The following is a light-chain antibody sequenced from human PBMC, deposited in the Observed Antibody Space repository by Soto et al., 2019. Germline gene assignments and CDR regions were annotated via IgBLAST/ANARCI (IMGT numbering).Light chain of an antibody. V-gene: IGLV2-14*03. J-gene: IGLJ2*01. Sequence: QSALTQPASVSGSPGQSITISCSGTSSDVGGYNFVSWYQVHPGKAPRLILYDVSSRPSGVSYRFSGSKSANTASLNISRLQAGDEAEYYCSSYTTTTSLVVFGGGTKLTVL. CDR1: SSDVGGYNF. CDR2: DVS. CDR3: SSYTTTTSLVV.